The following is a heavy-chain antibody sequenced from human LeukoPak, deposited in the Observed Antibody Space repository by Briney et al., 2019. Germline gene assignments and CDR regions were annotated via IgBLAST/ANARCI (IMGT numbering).Heavy chain of an antibody. J-gene: IGHJ4*02. Sequence: GSLRLSCAASGFTFSTYAMHWVHQAPGKGLEWVAVISYDGNDKFYADSVKGRLTISRDNSKNTLYLQMNDLRAEDTAVYYAARGRLYYGSGSPTDFEYWGQGTLVTVSS. V-gene: IGHV3-30-3*01. D-gene: IGHD3-10*01. CDR1: GFTFSTYA. CDR2: ISYDGNDK. CDR3: ARGRLYYGSGSPTDFEY.